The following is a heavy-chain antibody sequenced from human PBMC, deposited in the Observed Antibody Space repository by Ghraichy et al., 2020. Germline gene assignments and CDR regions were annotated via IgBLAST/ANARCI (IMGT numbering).Heavy chain of an antibody. V-gene: IGHV4-4*02. CDR1: GDSIISNNW. D-gene: IGHD2-2*01. J-gene: IGHJ4*02. CDR3: AREIDQLRYFDS. Sequence: SETLSLTCAVSGDSIISNNWWSWVRQPPGKGLELIGEIFHSGSTNYNPSLKSRITISLDKSKNQFSLKMTSVTAADTAVYYCAREIDQLRYFDSWGQGTLVTVSS. CDR2: IFHSGST.